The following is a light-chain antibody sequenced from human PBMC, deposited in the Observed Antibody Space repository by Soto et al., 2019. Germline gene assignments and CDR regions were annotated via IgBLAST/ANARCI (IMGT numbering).Light chain of an antibody. CDR1: ESIDNW. V-gene: IGKV1-5*01. Sequence: DIKMSQSPSTLSASVGDTVTITCRASESIDNWLAWYQQKPGKAPKLLIFAASTLVRGVPSRFSGRGSGTEFTLTISSLQAEDFAVYYCQQYNDWPQAFGGGTKVDIK. J-gene: IGKJ4*01. CDR2: AAS. CDR3: QQYNDWPQA.